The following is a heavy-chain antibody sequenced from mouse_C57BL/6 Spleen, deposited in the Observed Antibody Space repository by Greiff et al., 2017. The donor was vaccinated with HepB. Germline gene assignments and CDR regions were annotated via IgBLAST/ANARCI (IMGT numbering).Heavy chain of an antibody. CDR2: ISDGGSYT. CDR3: ARSLDSSGYGDY. D-gene: IGHD3-2*02. J-gene: IGHJ2*01. CDR1: GFTFSSYA. Sequence: EVKVVESGGGLVKPGGSLKLSCAASGFTFSSYAMSWVRQTPEKRLEWVATISDGGSYTYYPDNVKGRFTISKDNAKNNLYLQMSHLKSEDTAMYYCARSLDSSGYGDYWGQGTTLTVSS. V-gene: IGHV5-4*03.